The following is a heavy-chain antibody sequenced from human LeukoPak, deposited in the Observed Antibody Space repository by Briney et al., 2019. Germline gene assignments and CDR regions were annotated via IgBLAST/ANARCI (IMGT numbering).Heavy chain of an antibody. Sequence: SETLSLTCTVSGGSISSSSYYWGWIRQPPGKGLDRSESIYYSGSTYYNPSLKSRVTISVDTSNTQFSLKLSSVTASDTAVYYCARHWGSGSGRYTFDYWGQGTLVTVSS. CDR3: ARHWGSGSGRYTFDY. V-gene: IGHV4-39*01. CDR2: IYYSGST. D-gene: IGHD3-10*01. CDR1: GGSISSSSYY. J-gene: IGHJ4*02.